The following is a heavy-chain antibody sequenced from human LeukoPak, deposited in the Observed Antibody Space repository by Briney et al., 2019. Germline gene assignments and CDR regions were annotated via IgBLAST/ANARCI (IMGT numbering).Heavy chain of an antibody. J-gene: IGHJ4*02. V-gene: IGHV3-21*01. CDR2: TSTSSIYI. CDR1: GFTFSTYT. D-gene: IGHD3-9*01. CDR3: ARAQNYDILTGALDY. Sequence: GGSLRLSCAASGFTFSTYTMNWVRQTPGKGLEWVSSTSTSSIYIYYADSVKGRFTISRDNAKKSLHLQMNSLRAEDTAVYYCARAQNYDILTGALDYWGQGTLVTVSS.